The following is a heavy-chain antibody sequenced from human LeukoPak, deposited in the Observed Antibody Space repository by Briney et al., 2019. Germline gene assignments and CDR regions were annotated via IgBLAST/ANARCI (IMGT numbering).Heavy chain of an antibody. D-gene: IGHD1-7*01. CDR1: GYTFTSYY. CDR3: ARDEGPPRYNWNYGGPDY. Sequence: ASVKVSCEASGYTFTSYYMHWMRQAPGQGLEWMGIINPSGGSTSYAQKFQGRVTMTRDTSTNTFYMELSSLRSEDTAVYYCARDEGPPRYNWNYGGPDYWSQGTLVTVSS. V-gene: IGHV1-46*01. CDR2: INPSGGST. J-gene: IGHJ4*02.